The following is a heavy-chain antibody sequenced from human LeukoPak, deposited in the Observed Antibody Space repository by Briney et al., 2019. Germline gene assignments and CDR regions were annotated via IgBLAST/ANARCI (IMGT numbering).Heavy chain of an antibody. CDR2: IYYSGST. CDR1: GGSISSGGYY. D-gene: IGHD3-22*01. J-gene: IGHJ4*02. Sequence: SETLSLTCTVSGGSISSGGYYWSWIRQHPGKGLEWIGYIYYSGSTYYNPSLKSRVTISVDTSKNQFSLKLSSVTAADTAVYYCARGAGRAWLLPDYWGQGTLVTVTS. CDR3: ARGAGRAWLLPDY. V-gene: IGHV4-31*03.